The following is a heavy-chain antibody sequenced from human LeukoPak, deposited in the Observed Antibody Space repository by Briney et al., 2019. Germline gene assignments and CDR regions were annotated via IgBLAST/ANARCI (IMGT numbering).Heavy chain of an antibody. D-gene: IGHD2-2*01. Sequence: GGSLRLSCAASGFTVSSNYMSWVRQAPGKGLEWVGRIKSKTDGGTTDYAAPVKGRFTISRDDSKNTLYLQMNSLKTGDTAVYYCTSVVPAAIYGNWFDPWGQGTLVTVSS. CDR2: IKSKTDGGTT. V-gene: IGHV3-15*01. J-gene: IGHJ5*02. CDR1: GFTVSSNY. CDR3: TSVVPAAIYGNWFDP.